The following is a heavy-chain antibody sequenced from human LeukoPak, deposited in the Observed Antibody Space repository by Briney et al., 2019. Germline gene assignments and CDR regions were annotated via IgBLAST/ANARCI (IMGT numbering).Heavy chain of an antibody. V-gene: IGHV1-2*02. D-gene: IGHD6-13*01. J-gene: IGHJ4*02. CDR2: INSNSGDT. Sequence: ASVKVSCEASGYTFTEYYMHWVRQAPGQGLEWMGWINSNSGDTKYAQKFQGRVTLTRDTSISTVYMELRRLRSDDTAVYYCAMPLAAESDYWGLGTLVTVSS. CDR3: AMPLAAESDY. CDR1: GYTFTEYY.